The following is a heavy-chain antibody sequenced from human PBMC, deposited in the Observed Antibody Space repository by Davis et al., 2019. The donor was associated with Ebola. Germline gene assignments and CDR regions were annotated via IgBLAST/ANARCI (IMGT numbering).Heavy chain of an antibody. CDR3: ARAIGNYGGWFDP. J-gene: IGHJ5*02. CDR1: GGSISSYY. CDR2: IYYSGST. V-gene: IGHV4-59*01. D-gene: IGHD4-11*01. Sequence: SETLSLTCTVSGGSISSYYWSWIRQPPGKGLEWIGYIYYSGSTNYNPSLKSRVTISVDTSKNQFSLTLNSVTAADTAVYYCARAIGNYGGWFDPWGQGTLVTVSS.